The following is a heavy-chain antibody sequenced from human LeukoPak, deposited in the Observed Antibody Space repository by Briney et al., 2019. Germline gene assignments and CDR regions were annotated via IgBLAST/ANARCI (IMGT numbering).Heavy chain of an antibody. J-gene: IGHJ6*03. Sequence: GGSLRLSCAASGFTFSSYWMSWVRQAPGKGLEWVANIKQDGSEKYYVDSVKGRFTVSRDNAKNSLYLQMNSLRAEDTAVYYCARFSGYCTNGVCYRAHYYYYYMDVWGKGTTVTVSS. CDR1: GFTFSSYW. V-gene: IGHV3-7*01. CDR2: IKQDGSEK. D-gene: IGHD2-8*01. CDR3: ARFSGYCTNGVCYRAHYYYYYMDV.